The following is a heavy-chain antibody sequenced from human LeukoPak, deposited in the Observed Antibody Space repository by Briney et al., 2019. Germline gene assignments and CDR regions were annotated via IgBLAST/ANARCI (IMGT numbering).Heavy chain of an antibody. Sequence: GGSLRLSCAASGFIFSSYAMSWVRQAPGKGLEWLSAISGSGGSTYYADSVKGRFTISRDNSKSTLFLQVNSLRAEDTAVYYCAKSLGSVVVTANDFWGQGTLVTVSS. J-gene: IGHJ4*02. CDR2: ISGSGGST. CDR3: AKSLGSVVVTANDF. D-gene: IGHD2-21*02. CDR1: GFIFSSYA. V-gene: IGHV3-23*01.